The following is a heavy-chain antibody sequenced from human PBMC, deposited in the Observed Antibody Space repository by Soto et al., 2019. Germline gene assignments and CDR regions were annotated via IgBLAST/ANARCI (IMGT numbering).Heavy chain of an antibody. D-gene: IGHD2-15*01. CDR2: VYPRDSDT. CDR3: ARPPLPGYSIHFNS. CDR1: GYIFIDYW. Sequence: GESLKISCKASGYIFIDYWIGWVRQMLGKGLEWMGIVYPRDSDTRYSPSFQGQVTISADRSTGTAFLQRRSLKASDTALYYCARPPLPGYSIHFNSWGQGTLVTVSS. V-gene: IGHV5-51*01. J-gene: IGHJ4*02.